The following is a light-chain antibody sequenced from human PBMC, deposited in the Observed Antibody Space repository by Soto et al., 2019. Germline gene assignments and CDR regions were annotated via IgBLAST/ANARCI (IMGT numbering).Light chain of an antibody. V-gene: IGLV2-14*01. CDR1: SSDVGAYRY. CDR3: SLYTTTTAWV. CDR2: EVS. Sequence: QSVLTQPASVSGSPGQSITISCTGSSSDVGAYRYVSWFQQHPGRAPKLIIYEVSNRPSGVSDRSSGSKSGNTASLTISGLKAEDEADYHCSLYTTTTAWVFGGGTKVTVL. J-gene: IGLJ3*02.